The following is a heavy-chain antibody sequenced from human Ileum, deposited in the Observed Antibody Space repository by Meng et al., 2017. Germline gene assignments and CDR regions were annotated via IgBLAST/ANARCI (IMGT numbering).Heavy chain of an antibody. CDR3: AKAAAYNLDI. J-gene: IGHJ4*02. CDR1: GVSISSAIW. Sequence: QVQWQGSGPGLVKPSGTLSPTCAVSGVSISSAIWWGWVRQPPGKGLEWIGEIFQSGSTNYNPSLKSRVSISVDKSKNHLSLSLSSVTAADTAVYYCAKAAAYNLDIWGQGALVTVSS. CDR2: IFQSGST. D-gene: IGHD1-14*01. V-gene: IGHV4-4*02.